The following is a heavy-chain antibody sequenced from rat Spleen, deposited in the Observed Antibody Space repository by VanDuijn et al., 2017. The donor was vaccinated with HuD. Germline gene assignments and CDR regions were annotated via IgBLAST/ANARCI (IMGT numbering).Heavy chain of an antibody. D-gene: IGHD1-9*01. Sequence: EVKLVESGGGLVQPGRSLKLSCAASGFNFNDYWMAWVRQAPTKGLEWVATISSDGGRNFYRDSVKGRFTISRDNAKSTLSLQMDSLRSEDTATYYCARRHYGYTDYFDYWGQGVMVTVSS. CDR2: ISSDGGRN. J-gene: IGHJ2*01. V-gene: IGHV5-29*01. CDR3: ARRHYGYTDYFDY. CDR1: GFNFNDYW.